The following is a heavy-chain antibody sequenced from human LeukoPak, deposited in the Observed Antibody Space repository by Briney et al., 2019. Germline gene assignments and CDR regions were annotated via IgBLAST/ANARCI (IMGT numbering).Heavy chain of an antibody. CDR3: ARLTYYYDSSGYLSQPFDY. CDR1: GGSISSYY. CDR2: IYYSGST. D-gene: IGHD3-22*01. Sequence: PSETLSLTCTVSGGSISSYYWSWIRQPPGKGLEWIGYIYYSGSTNYNPSLKSRVTISVDTPKNQFSLKLSSVTAADTAVYYCARLTYYYDSSGYLSQPFDYWGQGTLVTVSS. J-gene: IGHJ4*02. V-gene: IGHV4-59*08.